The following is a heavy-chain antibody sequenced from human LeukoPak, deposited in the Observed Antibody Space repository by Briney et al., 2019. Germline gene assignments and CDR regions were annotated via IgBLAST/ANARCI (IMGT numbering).Heavy chain of an antibody. Sequence: GGSLRLSCAASGFTFSSYGMHWVRQAPGKGLEWVAVIWYDGSNKYYADSVKGRFTISRDNSKNTLYLQMNSLRAEDTAVYYCARWTVTNWGVRYYYYGMDVWGQGTTVTVSS. CDR2: IWYDGSNK. CDR3: ARWTVTNWGVRYYYYGMDV. J-gene: IGHJ6*02. V-gene: IGHV3-33*01. D-gene: IGHD4-11*01. CDR1: GFTFSSYG.